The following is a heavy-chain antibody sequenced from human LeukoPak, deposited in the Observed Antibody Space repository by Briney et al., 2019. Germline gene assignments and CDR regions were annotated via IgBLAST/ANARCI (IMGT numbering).Heavy chain of an antibody. J-gene: IGHJ6*03. V-gene: IGHV3-48*03. CDR2: ISSSGSTI. Sequence: PGGSLRLSCAASGFTFSSYEMNWVRQAPGKGLEWVSYISSSGSTIYYADSVKGRFTISRDNAKNSLYLQMNSLRAEDTAVYYCARAPAWSSSSWYYMDVWGKGTTVTVSS. D-gene: IGHD6-13*01. CDR1: GFTFSSYE. CDR3: ARAPAWSSSSWYYMDV.